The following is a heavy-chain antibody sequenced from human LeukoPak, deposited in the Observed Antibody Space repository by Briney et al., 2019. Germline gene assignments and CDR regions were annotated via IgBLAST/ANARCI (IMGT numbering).Heavy chain of an antibody. D-gene: IGHD5-12*01. J-gene: IGHJ3*02. V-gene: IGHV1-2*02. CDR1: GFTFRDYY. CDR2: MYFNSGAT. CDR3: AREGSSASGQDWYAFDI. Sequence: ASVRVSCKASGFTFRDYYVQWVRQVTGQGLEWVGWMYFNSGATRYAPKCQGRVTLTGDTSINTVYMELVSLGSDDTAMYYCAREGSSASGQDWYAFDIWGQETMVTVSS.